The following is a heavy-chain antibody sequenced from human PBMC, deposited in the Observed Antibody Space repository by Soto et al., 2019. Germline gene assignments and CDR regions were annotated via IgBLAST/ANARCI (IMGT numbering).Heavy chain of an antibody. J-gene: IGHJ4*02. CDR1: GFSLSNARMG. V-gene: IGHV2-26*01. CDR3: ARIRLDWNDALLFDY. Sequence: QVTLKESGPVLVNPTETLTLTCTVSGFSLSNARMGVSWIRQPPGKALEWLAHIFSNDEKSYSTSLKSRLTISKDTSKSQVVLTMTNMDPVDTATYYCARIRLDWNDALLFDYWGQGTLVTVSS. CDR2: IFSNDEK. D-gene: IGHD1-1*01.